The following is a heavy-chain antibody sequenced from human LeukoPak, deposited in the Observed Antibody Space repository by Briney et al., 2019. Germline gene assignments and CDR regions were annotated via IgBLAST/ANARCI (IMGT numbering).Heavy chain of an antibody. CDR3: ARGSSAYGDACRFDY. CDR2: IYYSGST. J-gene: IGHJ4*02. CDR1: AGSISSYY. V-gene: IGHV4-59*01. D-gene: IGHD4-17*01. Sequence: PSETLSLTCTVAAGSISSYYWSWIRQPPGKGLEWLGYIYYSGSTNYNPSLKSRVTISVDTSKNQFSLKLSSVTAADMAVYYCARGSSAYGDACRFDYWGQGTLVTVSS.